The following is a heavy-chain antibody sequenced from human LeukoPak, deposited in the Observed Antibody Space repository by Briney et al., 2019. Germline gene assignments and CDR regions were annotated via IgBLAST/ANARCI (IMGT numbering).Heavy chain of an antibody. CDR1: GYRFTSYW. CDR2: IDPSDSYT. V-gene: IGHV5-10-1*01. Sequence: GESLKIPCKGSGYRFTSYWISWVRQMPGKGLELMVRIDPSDSYTNYSPYFQGDVTISADKSISTDYLQWSSVKASDTAMYYGARRAVPPAYCGGDCFDAFDIWGQGTMVTVSS. D-gene: IGHD2-21*02. J-gene: IGHJ3*02. CDR3: ARRAVPPAYCGGDCFDAFDI.